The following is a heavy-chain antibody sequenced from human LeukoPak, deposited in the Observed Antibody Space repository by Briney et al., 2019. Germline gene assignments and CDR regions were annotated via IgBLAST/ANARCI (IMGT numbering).Heavy chain of an antibody. CDR2: ISDYNGNT. J-gene: IGHJ4*02. D-gene: IGHD3-22*01. V-gene: IGHV1-18*01. Sequence: ASVKVSCKASGYTFRNYAITWVRQAPGQGLEWMGWISDYNGNTNYAQKFQGRVTMTTDTSTSTAYMELRSLRFDDTAVYYCARGDYYDSSGYFPGMNYWGQGTLVTVSS. CDR1: GYTFRNYA. CDR3: ARGDYYDSSGYFPGMNY.